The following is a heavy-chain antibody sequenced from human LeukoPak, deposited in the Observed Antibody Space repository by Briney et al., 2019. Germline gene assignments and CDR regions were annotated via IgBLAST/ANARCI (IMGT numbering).Heavy chain of an antibody. J-gene: IGHJ4*02. CDR2: IYHSGST. V-gene: IGHV4-30-2*01. Sequence: PSQTLSLTCTVSGGSISSGGYYWSWIRQPPGKGLEWIGYIYHSGSTNYNPSLKSRVTISVDKSKNQFSLKLSSVTAADTAVYYCASSPLYDILTGNYRPAYYFDYWGQGTLLTVSS. CDR3: ASSPLYDILTGNYRPAYYFDY. D-gene: IGHD3-9*01. CDR1: GGSISSGGYY.